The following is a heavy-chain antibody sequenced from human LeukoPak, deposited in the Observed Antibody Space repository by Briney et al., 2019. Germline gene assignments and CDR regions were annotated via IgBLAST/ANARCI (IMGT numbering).Heavy chain of an antibody. D-gene: IGHD6-6*01. V-gene: IGHV1-8*01. CDR1: GYTFTSYD. J-gene: IGHJ4*02. Sequence: ASVKVSCKASGYTFTSYDINWVRQATGQGLEWMGWMNPNSGNTGYAQKLQGRVTMTRNTSISTAYMELSSLRSEDTAVYYCARALVSSSSPGYWGQGTLVTVSS. CDR3: ARALVSSSSPGY. CDR2: MNPNSGNT.